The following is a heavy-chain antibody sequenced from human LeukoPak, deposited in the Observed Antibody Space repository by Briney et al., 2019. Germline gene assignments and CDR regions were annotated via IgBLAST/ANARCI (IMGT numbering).Heavy chain of an antibody. D-gene: IGHD6-19*01. CDR3: ARGVAVDDGAEYFQH. V-gene: IGHV6-1*01. CDR1: GDSVSSNSAA. Sequence: SQTLSLTCAISGDSVSSNSAAWNWIRQSPSRGLERLGRTYYRSKWYNDYAVSVKSRITINPDTSKNQFSLQLNSVTPEDTAVYYCARGVAVDDGAEYFQHWGQGTLVTVSS. CDR2: TYYRSKWYN. J-gene: IGHJ1*01.